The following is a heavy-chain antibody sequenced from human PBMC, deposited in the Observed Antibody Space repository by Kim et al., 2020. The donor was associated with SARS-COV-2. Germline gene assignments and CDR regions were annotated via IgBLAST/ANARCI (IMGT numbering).Heavy chain of an antibody. J-gene: IGHJ3*02. V-gene: IGHV1-2*06. CDR2: INPNSGGT. Sequence: ASVKVSCKASGYTFTGYDMHWVRQAPGQGLEWMGRINPNSGGTNYAQKFQGRVTMTRDTSISTAYMELSRLRSDDTAVYYCARGMYNWNDGPLIENIWGQGTMVTVSS. CDR3: ARGMYNWNDGPLIENI. CDR1: GYTFTGYD. D-gene: IGHD1-20*01.